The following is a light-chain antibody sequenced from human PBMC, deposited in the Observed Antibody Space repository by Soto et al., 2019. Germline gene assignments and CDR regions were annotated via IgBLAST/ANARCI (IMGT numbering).Light chain of an antibody. Sequence: ETVLTQSPATLSLSPGERATLSCRASQSVSTYLAWYQQKPGQAPRLLIYDASNRVTGIPARFSGSGYGTYFTLTISSLQSEDFAVYYCQQYNIWRSITFGQGTRLEIK. V-gene: IGKV3-11*01. CDR3: QQYNIWRSIT. CDR2: DAS. CDR1: QSVSTY. J-gene: IGKJ5*01.